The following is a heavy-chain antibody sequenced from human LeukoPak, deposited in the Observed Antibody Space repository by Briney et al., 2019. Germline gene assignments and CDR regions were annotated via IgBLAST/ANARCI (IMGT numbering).Heavy chain of an antibody. Sequence: ASAKVSCKASGYTFTSYGISWVRQAPGQGLEWMGWTSAYNGNTNYAQKLQGRVTMTTDTSTSTAYMELRSLRSDDTAVYYCARPRYDFWSGYYQYYFDYWGQGTLVTVSS. CDR2: TSAYNGNT. J-gene: IGHJ4*02. D-gene: IGHD3-3*01. CDR1: GYTFTSYG. V-gene: IGHV1-18*01. CDR3: ARPRYDFWSGYYQYYFDY.